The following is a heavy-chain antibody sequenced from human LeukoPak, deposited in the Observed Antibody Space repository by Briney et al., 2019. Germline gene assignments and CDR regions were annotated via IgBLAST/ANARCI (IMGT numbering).Heavy chain of an antibody. CDR1: GFTFSSYW. J-gene: IGHJ4*02. Sequence: PGGSLRLSCAASGFTFSSYWMSWVRQTPGKGLEWAANIKQDGSEKYYVDSVKGRFTMSRDNAKNSLYLQMNGLRAEDTAVYYCARDFNLRYFDWSILFDYWGQGTLVTVSS. CDR2: IKQDGSEK. CDR3: ARDFNLRYFDWSILFDY. V-gene: IGHV3-7*01. D-gene: IGHD3-9*01.